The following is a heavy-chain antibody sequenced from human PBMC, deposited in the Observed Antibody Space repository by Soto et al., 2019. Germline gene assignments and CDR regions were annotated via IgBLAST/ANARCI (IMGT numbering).Heavy chain of an antibody. V-gene: IGHV3-23*01. Sequence: GGSLRVSCAASGFTFSTYAMGWGRQAPWKGLEWVSSISGTLSTYYADSVKGQFTISRDNSKNTLYLQINSLRPDDTAVYFCTKGYSTGWSEGYFDYWGQGALVTVSS. J-gene: IGHJ4*02. CDR1: GFTFSTYA. D-gene: IGHD6-19*01. CDR2: ISGTLST. CDR3: TKGYSTGWSEGYFDY.